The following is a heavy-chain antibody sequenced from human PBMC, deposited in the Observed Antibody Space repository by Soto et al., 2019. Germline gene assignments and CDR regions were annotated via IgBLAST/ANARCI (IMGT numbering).Heavy chain of an antibody. CDR2: IFYTGTT. CDR3: ARLVVVAPVANA. J-gene: IGHJ5*02. Sequence: XTLSLTCSVSGGSLNYNSYYWGWIRQPPGKGLEWVGGIFYTGTTYYSPSLKDRVTISVDTSKNSFSLNLTSLTAADTAVYFCARLVVVAPVANAWGQGTLGTVSS. D-gene: IGHD2-2*01. V-gene: IGHV4-39*02. CDR1: GGSLNYNSYY.